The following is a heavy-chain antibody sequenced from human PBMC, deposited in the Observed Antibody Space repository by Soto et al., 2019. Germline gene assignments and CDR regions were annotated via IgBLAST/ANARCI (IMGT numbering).Heavy chain of an antibody. V-gene: IGHV3-7*03. CDR2: IKQDGSEI. Sequence: PGGSLRLSCAASGFSFSTYWMSWVRQTPGKGLEWVANIKQDGSEIYYLAPVKGRFTISRDNAKNSLYLQMNSLRVEDTAMYYCARDKIVGATFFDFWGQGALVTVSS. CDR1: GFSFSTYW. J-gene: IGHJ4*02. CDR3: ARDKIVGATFFDF. D-gene: IGHD1-26*01.